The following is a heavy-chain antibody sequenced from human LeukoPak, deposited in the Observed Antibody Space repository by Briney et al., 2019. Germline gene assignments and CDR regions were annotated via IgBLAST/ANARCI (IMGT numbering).Heavy chain of an antibody. V-gene: IGHV3-30*04. J-gene: IGHJ4*02. CDR1: GFTFSSYA. Sequence: GGSLRLSCAASGFTFSSYAMHWVRQAPGKGLEWVAVISYDGSNKYYADSVKGRFTISRDNSKNTLHLQVNSLRAEDTAVYYCARDRYYYGSGSYFDYWGQGTLVTVSS. CDR2: ISYDGSNK. CDR3: ARDRYYYGSGSYFDY. D-gene: IGHD3-10*01.